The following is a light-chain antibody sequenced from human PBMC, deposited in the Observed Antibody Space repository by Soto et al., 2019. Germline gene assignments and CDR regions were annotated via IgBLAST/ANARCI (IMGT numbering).Light chain of an antibody. Sequence: EVVLTQSPATLSLSPGERATLSCRASQNIDNYVAWYQQKFGQAPRLLIYDVSNRATGIPARFSGRGSGTDFTLTIDSLEPEDFAVYYCQHRSNWPRTFGGGTKVEIK. J-gene: IGKJ4*01. CDR2: DVS. CDR1: QNIDNY. CDR3: QHRSNWPRT. V-gene: IGKV3-11*01.